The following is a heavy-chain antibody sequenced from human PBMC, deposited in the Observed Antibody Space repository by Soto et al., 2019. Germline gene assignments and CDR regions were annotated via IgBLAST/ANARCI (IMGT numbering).Heavy chain of an antibody. CDR1: GYTFTSYG. Sequence: ASVKVSCKASGYTFTSYGISWVRQAPGQGLEWMGWISAYNGNTNYAQKLQGRVTMTTDTSTSTAYMELRSLRSDDTAVYYCARDSLRFFDGPPPHYYYYLDVWGKGTTVTVSS. J-gene: IGHJ6*03. D-gene: IGHD3-9*01. CDR2: ISAYNGNT. CDR3: ARDSLRFFDGPPPHYYYYLDV. V-gene: IGHV1-18*01.